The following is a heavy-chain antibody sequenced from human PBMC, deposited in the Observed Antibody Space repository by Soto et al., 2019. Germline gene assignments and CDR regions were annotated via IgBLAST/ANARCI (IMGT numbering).Heavy chain of an antibody. CDR3: ARQVGATTYWFDP. CDR2: IYYSGST. Sequence: QVQLQESGPGLVKPSQTLSLTCTVSGGSISSGDYYWSWIRQPPGKGMEWIGYIYYSGSTYYNPSLKSRVTISVDTSKNQFSLKLSSVTAADTAVYYCARQVGATTYWFDPWGQGTLVTVSS. CDR1: GGSISSGDYY. J-gene: IGHJ5*02. V-gene: IGHV4-30-4*01. D-gene: IGHD1-26*01.